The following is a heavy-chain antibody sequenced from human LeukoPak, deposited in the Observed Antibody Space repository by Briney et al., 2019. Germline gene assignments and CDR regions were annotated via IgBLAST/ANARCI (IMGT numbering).Heavy chain of an antibody. V-gene: IGHV4-59*01. D-gene: IGHD6-19*01. J-gene: IGHJ4*02. CDR1: GGSINNYY. Sequence: SETLSLTCTVSGGSINNYYWSWIRQPPGKGLEWIGYIYYRGSTNYNPSLKSRVTISVDTSKNQFSPKLNSVTAADTAVYYCAREATVAGRRYSDYWGQGILVTVSS. CDR2: IYYRGST. CDR3: AREATVAGRRYSDY.